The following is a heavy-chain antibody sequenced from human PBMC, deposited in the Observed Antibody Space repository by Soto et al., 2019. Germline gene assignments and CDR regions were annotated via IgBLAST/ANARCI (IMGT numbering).Heavy chain of an antibody. CDR1: GYNFNDYY. V-gene: IGHV1-2*02. CDR3: ARDRRSYHPSFYYYYGMAV. J-gene: IGHJ6*02. D-gene: IGHD2-21*01. CDR2: INPNGGGT. Sequence: ASGKFCFKTSGYNFNDYYIYWVRQAPGQGLEWVGWINPNGGGTTYSQKFRGRAIVTRDTSTRTAYMELTSLKSDDTAIYYCARDRRSYHPSFYYYYGMAVWGHGTKVTVSS.